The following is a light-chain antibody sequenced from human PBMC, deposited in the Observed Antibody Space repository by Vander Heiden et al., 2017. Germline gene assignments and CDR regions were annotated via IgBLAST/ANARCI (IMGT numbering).Light chain of an antibody. J-gene: IGLJ2*01. CDR3: NSRDSSGNHLV. CDR2: GKN. V-gene: IGLV3-19*01. Sequence: SSELTQDPAVSVALGQTVRITCQGDSLRSYYASWYQQKPGQAPVLVIYGKNNRPSGIPDRFSGSSSGNTASFTITGAQAEDEADDYCNSRDSSGNHLVFGGGTKLTV. CDR1: SLRSYY.